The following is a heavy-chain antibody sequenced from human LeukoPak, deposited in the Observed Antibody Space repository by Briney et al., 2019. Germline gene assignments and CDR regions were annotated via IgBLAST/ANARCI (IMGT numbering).Heavy chain of an antibody. CDR1: GGSISSYY. Sequence: SETLSLTCTVSGGSISSYYWSWIRQPPGKGLEWIGYIYYSGSTNYNASLKSRVTISVDTSKNQFSLKLSSVTAADTAVYYCARVIRSLAIARPFYYYYYMDVWGKGTTVTVSS. CDR2: IYYSGST. D-gene: IGHD6-6*01. CDR3: ARVIRSLAIARPFYYYYYMDV. V-gene: IGHV4-59*01. J-gene: IGHJ6*03.